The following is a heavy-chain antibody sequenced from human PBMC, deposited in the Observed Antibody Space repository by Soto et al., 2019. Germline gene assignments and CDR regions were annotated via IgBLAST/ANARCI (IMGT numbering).Heavy chain of an antibody. CDR2: IHYSGST. CDR3: ARDGGEIWNNIFYYSGMDV. V-gene: IGHV4-61*01. D-gene: IGHD3-16*01. Sequence: SETLSLTCTVSGGSASSTSYYWTWIRQPPGKGLEWIGYIHYSGSTNYNPSLQSRVTISVDTSKNHFSLELTSVTAADTAVYYCARDGGEIWNNIFYYSGMDVWGQGTTVTVSS. J-gene: IGHJ6*02. CDR1: GGSASSTSYY.